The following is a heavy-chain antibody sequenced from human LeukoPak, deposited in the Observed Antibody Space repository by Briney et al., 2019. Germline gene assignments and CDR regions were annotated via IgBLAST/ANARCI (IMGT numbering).Heavy chain of an antibody. V-gene: IGHV1-2*02. Sequence: ASVKVSCKASGYTFTGYCMHWVRQAPGQGLEWMGWINPNSGGTNYAQKFRGRVTMTRDTSISTAYMELSRLRSDDTAVYYCARDRGAAASYYYMDVWGKGTTVTVSS. CDR3: ARDRGAAASYYYMDV. CDR2: INPNSGGT. J-gene: IGHJ6*03. CDR1: GYTFTGYC. D-gene: IGHD6-13*01.